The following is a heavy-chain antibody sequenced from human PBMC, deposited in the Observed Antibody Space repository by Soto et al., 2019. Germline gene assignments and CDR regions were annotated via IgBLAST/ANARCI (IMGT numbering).Heavy chain of an antibody. Sequence: QVQLVQSGAEEKKPGASVRVSCTASGYTFSSNAIHWVRQAPGQRLEWMGWINPAYGNTKYSQKLQGRLTITRDTSASTAYMELSRLKSEDTAVYYCARIVYDSSGYNRYFDYWGQGTLVTVSS. J-gene: IGHJ4*02. V-gene: IGHV1-3*05. CDR1: GYTFSSNA. CDR2: INPAYGNT. CDR3: ARIVYDSSGYNRYFDY. D-gene: IGHD3-22*01.